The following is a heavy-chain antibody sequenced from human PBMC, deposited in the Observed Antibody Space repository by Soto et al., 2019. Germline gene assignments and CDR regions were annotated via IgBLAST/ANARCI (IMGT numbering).Heavy chain of an antibody. CDR2: ISSNGGST. D-gene: IGHD6-13*01. J-gene: IGHJ6*03. CDR1: GFTFSSYA. CDR3: ARDRTAVLYYYYMDV. V-gene: IGHV3-64*01. Sequence: GGSLRLSCAASGFTFSSYAMHWVRQAPGKGLEYVSAISSNGGSTYYANSVKGRFTISRDNSKNTLYLQMGSLRAEDMAVYYCARDRTAVLYYYYMDVWGKGTTVTVSS.